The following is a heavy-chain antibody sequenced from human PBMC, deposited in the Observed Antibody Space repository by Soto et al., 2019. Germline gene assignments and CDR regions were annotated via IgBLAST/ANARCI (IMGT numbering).Heavy chain of an antibody. J-gene: IGHJ6*04. CDR1: GGSFSDEY. Sequence: LSLTCADYGGSFSDEYWSWSCQPPGKGLEWIGEINHSGSTNYNPSLKSRVTISVDTSKNQFSLKLSSVTAADTAVYFCMRGGYYYGMVVRYKG. CDR3: MRGGYYYGMVV. V-gene: IGHV4-34*01. CDR2: INHSGST.